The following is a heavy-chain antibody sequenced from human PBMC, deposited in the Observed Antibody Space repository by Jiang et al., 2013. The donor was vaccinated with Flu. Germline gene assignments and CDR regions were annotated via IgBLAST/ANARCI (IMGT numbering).Heavy chain of an antibody. CDR3: ATFIATRRGNFDY. CDR1: GFTFSSYA. V-gene: IGHV3-23*01. CDR2: ITGDGGST. J-gene: IGHJ4*02. D-gene: IGHD6-6*01. Sequence: LLESGGGLVQPGGSLRLSCAASGFTFSSYAMSWVRQAPGKGPEWVSTITGDGGSTYYADSVRGRFTISRDNSKNTLYLQMNSLRVEDTAVYYYATFIATRRGNFDYWGQGTLVTVSS.